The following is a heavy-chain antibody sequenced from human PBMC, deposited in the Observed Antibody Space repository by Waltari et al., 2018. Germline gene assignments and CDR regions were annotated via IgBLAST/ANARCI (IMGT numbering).Heavy chain of an antibody. J-gene: IGHJ6*04. CDR1: GGSFSNNFYY. D-gene: IGHD3-3*01. Sequence: QLQLQESGPGRVKPSETLSLTCTVSGGSFSNNFYYSGWIRQAPGKGLEWIGSTHSSGSAYYNPSLKSRVTLSVDTPKNQFSLELRSVTAADTAVYYCARGPYEMDVWGKGTTVTISS. CDR3: ARGPYEMDV. CDR2: THSSGSA. V-gene: IGHV4-39*07.